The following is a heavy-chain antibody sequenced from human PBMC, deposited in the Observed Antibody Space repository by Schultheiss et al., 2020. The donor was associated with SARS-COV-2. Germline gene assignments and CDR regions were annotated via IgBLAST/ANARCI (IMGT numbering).Heavy chain of an antibody. D-gene: IGHD3-3*01. CDR2: ISYDGSNK. V-gene: IGHV3-30-3*01. Sequence: GESLKISCAASGFTFSSYAMHWVRQAPGKGLEWVAVISYDGSNKYYADSVKGRFTISRDNSKNTLYLQMNSLRAEDTAVYYCARGIYDFWSGGYDYYYYGMDVWGQGTTVTVSS. J-gene: IGHJ6*02. CDR3: ARGIYDFWSGGYDYYYYGMDV. CDR1: GFTFSSYA.